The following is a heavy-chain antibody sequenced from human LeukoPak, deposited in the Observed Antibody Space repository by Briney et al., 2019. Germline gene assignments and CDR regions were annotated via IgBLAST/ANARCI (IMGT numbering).Heavy chain of an antibody. D-gene: IGHD6-19*01. J-gene: IGHJ4*02. CDR2: VYYSGTT. CDR1: GYSISTGYY. CDR3: ARGTLYRGWSYYLDF. V-gene: IGHV4-38-2*02. Sequence: SETLSLTCTVSGYSISTGYYWDWIRQPPGKALEWIGSVYYSGTTSYNPSLKSRVTISVDMSKNHFSLRPRSVTAADTAMYYCARGTLYRGWSYYLDFWGQGSQVTVSS.